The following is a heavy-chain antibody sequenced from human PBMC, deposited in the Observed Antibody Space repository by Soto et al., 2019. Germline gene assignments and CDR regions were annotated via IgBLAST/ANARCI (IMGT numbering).Heavy chain of an antibody. CDR2: INGHTGST. CDR3: GRDGDQWDQRYLDY. D-gene: IGHD1-26*01. J-gene: IGHJ4*02. V-gene: IGHV1-18*01. Sequence: QVQLVQSGAEVKRPGASVKVSCKTPGNFCTKYGISWVRQAPGQGLEWMGWINGHTGSTNYAPKFRGRVTMTTDTSTSIVYMELSSLTSDDTAVYYCGRDGDQWDQRYLDYWGKGTLVSV. CDR1: GNFCTKYG.